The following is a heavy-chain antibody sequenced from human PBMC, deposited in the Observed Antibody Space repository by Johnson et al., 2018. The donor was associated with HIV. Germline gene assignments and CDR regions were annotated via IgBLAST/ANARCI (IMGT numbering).Heavy chain of an antibody. Sequence: QVQLVESGGGVVQPGRSLRLSCAASGFTFSSYAMHWVRQAPGKGLEWVAVISYDGSNKYYADSVKGRFTISRDNSKNTLYLQMNSRRAEDTAVYYCASREPKLGGYAFDIWGQGTMVTVSS. CDR3: ASREPKLGGYAFDI. J-gene: IGHJ3*02. CDR2: ISYDGSNK. V-gene: IGHV3-30-3*01. CDR1: GFTFSSYA. D-gene: IGHD1-14*01.